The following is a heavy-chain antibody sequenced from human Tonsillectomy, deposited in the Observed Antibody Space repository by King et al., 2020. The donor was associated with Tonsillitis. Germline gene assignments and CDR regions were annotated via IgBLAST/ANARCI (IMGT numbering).Heavy chain of an antibody. J-gene: IGHJ6*02. CDR1: GFTFSSYG. CDR2: ISYDGSKK. CDR3: AKAEHYDFWSAMDV. Sequence: VLLVQSGGGVVQPGRSLRLSCAASGFTFSSYGMHWVRQAPGKGLEWVTIISYDGSKKYYADSVKGRFTISRDNSKNTLYLQMNSLRADDTAVYYCAKAEHYDFWSAMDVWGQGTTVTVSS. V-gene: IGHV3-30*18. D-gene: IGHD3-3*01.